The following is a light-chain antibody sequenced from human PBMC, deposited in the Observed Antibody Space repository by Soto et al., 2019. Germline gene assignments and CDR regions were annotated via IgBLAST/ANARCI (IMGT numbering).Light chain of an antibody. CDR3: QQYDGSFT. CDR2: GAS. CDR1: QSVSSSH. V-gene: IGKV3-20*01. Sequence: EIVLTQSPGTLSLSPGERATLSCRASQSVSSSHLAWYQQKPGQAPRLLINGASSRATGIPDRFSGSGSGTDFALSISRLEPEDFAVYYCQQYDGSFTFGPGTKVDIK. J-gene: IGKJ3*01.